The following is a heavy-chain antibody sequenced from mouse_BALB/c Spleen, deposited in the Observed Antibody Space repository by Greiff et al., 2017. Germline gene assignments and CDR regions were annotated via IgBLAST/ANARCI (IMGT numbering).Heavy chain of an antibody. J-gene: IGHJ4*01. CDR1: GFSLTGYG. D-gene: IGHD2-1*01. Sequence: VQLQESGPGLVAPSQSLSITCTVSGFSLTGYGVNWVRQPPGKGLEWLGIIWGDGSTDYNSALKSRMSIIKDNSKSQVFLKMNSLQTDDTARYYCARPYCNSYYYAMDYWGQGTSVTVSS. CDR3: ARPYCNSYYYAMDY. CDR2: IWGDGST. V-gene: IGHV2-6-7*01.